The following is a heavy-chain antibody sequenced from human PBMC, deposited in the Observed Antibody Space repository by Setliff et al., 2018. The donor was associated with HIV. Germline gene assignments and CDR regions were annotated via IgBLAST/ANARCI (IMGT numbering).Heavy chain of an antibody. V-gene: IGHV1-69*13. CDR3: ATSPRGTYYDILSGRPRGWFDP. D-gene: IGHD3-9*01. Sequence: SVKVSCKASGYTFTGHYMHWVRQAPGQGPEWMGGIIPIYGTPNYAQRFQGRVTITADESTSTAYMDLSSLTSDDTAVYYCATSPRGTYYDILSGRPRGWFDPWGQGTLVTVSS. CDR1: GYTFTGHY. J-gene: IGHJ5*02. CDR2: IIPIYGTP.